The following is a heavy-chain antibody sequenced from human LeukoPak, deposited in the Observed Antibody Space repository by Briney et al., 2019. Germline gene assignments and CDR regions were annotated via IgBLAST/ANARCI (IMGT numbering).Heavy chain of an antibody. D-gene: IGHD2-21*01. Sequence: VGSLRLSCAASGFTFSSYTMSWVRQAPGKGLEWVSAISGSGGSTYYADSVKGGFTISRDNSKSTLYLQMYSLRAEDTAVYYCAKFLPTHIVVANYFFDYWGQGTLVTVSS. V-gene: IGHV3-23*01. CDR2: ISGSGGST. CDR3: AKFLPTHIVVANYFFDY. J-gene: IGHJ4*02. CDR1: GFTFSSYT.